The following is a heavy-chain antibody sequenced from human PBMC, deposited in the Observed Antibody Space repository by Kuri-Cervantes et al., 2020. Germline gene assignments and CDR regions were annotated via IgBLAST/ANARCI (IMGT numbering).Heavy chain of an antibody. Sequence: LKISCAASGFTFSSYEMNWVRQAPGKGLEWVSYISSSGDTIYYADSVRGRFSISRDNAKNPLFLQMNSLRAEDTAIYYCARRPLRSYYMDVWGKGTTVTVSS. V-gene: IGHV3-48*03. CDR1: GFTFSSYE. CDR2: ISSSGDTI. J-gene: IGHJ6*03. CDR3: ARRPLRSYYMDV. D-gene: IGHD3-3*01.